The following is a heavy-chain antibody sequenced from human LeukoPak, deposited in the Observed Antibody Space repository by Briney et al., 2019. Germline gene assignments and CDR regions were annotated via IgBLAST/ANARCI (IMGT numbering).Heavy chain of an antibody. Sequence: GGSLRLSCAASGFTFSSYAMHWVRQAPGKGLEWVAVISYDGSNKYYADSVKGRFTISRDNAKNTLYLQMNSLRAEDTAVYYCARVRYWNDVWGQGTLVTVSS. D-gene: IGHD1-1*01. J-gene: IGHJ4*02. CDR2: ISYDGSNK. V-gene: IGHV3-30-3*01. CDR1: GFTFSSYA. CDR3: ARVRYWNDV.